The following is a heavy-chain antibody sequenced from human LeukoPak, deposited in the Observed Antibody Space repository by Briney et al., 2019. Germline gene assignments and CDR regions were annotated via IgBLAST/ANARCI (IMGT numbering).Heavy chain of an antibody. V-gene: IGHV4-34*01. D-gene: IGHD5-18*01. CDR1: GGSFSGYY. J-gene: IGHJ6*02. CDR2: INHSGST. Sequence: SETLSLTCAVYGGSFSGYYWSWIRQPPGKGLEWIGEINHSGSTNYNPSLKSRVTISVDTSKNQFSLKLSSVTAADTAVYYCARGKVQLWSLSIYCYGMDVWGQGTTVTVSS. CDR3: ARGKVQLWSLSIYCYGMDV.